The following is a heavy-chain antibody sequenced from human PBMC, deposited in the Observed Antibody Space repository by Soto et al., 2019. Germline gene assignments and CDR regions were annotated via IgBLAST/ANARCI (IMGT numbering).Heavy chain of an antibody. V-gene: IGHV4-30-4*01. CDR1: GGSISSGDYY. J-gene: IGHJ6*02. CDR2: IYYSGST. CDR3: KGYSFSYSYHGMDV. Sequence: SETLSLTCTVSGGSISSGDYYWSWIRQPPGKGLEWIGYIYYSGSTYYNPSLKSRVTISVDTSKNQFSLKLSSVTAADTAVYYCKGYSFSYSYHGMDVWGQGTTVTVSS. D-gene: IGHD3-22*01.